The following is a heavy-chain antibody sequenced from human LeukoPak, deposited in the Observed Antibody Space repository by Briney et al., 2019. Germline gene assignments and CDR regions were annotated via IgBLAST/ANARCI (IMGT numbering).Heavy chain of an antibody. J-gene: IGHJ4*02. CDR3: ARGGSSWGLFDY. CDR1: GCHISSSSYY. D-gene: IGHD6-13*01. V-gene: IGHV4-39*01. CDR2: IYSSGST. Sequence: SETLSLTCTVSGCHISSSSYYWGWIRQPPGEGLEWIASIYSSGSTYYNPSLLSRVTISVDTSKNQFSLKVRSVTTADTAVYDCARGGSSWGLFDYWGQGTLVTVSS.